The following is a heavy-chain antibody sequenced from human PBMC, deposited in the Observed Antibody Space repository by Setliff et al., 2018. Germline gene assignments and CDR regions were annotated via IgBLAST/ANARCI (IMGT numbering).Heavy chain of an antibody. Sequence: NPSETLSLTCTVSGYSISSGYIWGWIRQPPGKGLEWVGNIGHTGSINYNPSLKSRLTISMDTSKNQFSLKLSSVTAADTAVYYCAREQWLDPPGYYYMDVWAKGTTVTVSS. D-gene: IGHD6-19*01. CDR1: GYSISSGYI. J-gene: IGHJ6*03. CDR3: AREQWLDPPGYYYMDV. CDR2: IGHTGSI. V-gene: IGHV4-38-2*02.